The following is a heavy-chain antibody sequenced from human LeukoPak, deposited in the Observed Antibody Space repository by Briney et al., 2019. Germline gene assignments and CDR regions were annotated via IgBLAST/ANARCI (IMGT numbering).Heavy chain of an antibody. CDR1: GGSISNYY. CDR3: GRSIVEGPFTC. CDR2: IYTSGST. V-gene: IGHV4-4*07. D-gene: IGHD3-22*01. J-gene: IGHJ4*02. Sequence: PSETQPLTCTVSGGSISNYYWSWIRQPAGKGLEWIGHIYTSGSTNYNPSLKSRVTISVDKSKNQFSLNLSSVTAADTAFYYCGRSIVEGPFTCWGKRSLVTVSS.